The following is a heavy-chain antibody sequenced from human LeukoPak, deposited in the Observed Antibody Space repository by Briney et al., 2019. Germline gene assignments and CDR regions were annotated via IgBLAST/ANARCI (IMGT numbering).Heavy chain of an antibody. D-gene: IGHD1-26*01. J-gene: IGHJ4*02. CDR2: VYYSGST. CDR3: ARNSGSYYRFDY. Sequence: SETLSLTCSVSGDSISGSIYYWAWIRQSPVKGLEWIGSVYYSGSTYSNPSLRSRVTISVDSSKNQFSLNLSSVTAADTAVYYCARNSGSYYRFDYWGQGTLVTVSS. CDR1: GDSISGSIYY. V-gene: IGHV4-39*07.